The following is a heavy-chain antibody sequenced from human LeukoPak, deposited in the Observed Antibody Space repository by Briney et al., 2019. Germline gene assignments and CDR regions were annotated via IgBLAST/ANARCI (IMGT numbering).Heavy chain of an antibody. CDR2: IKQDGSEK. J-gene: IGHJ4*02. CDR1: GFTFSSYW. V-gene: IGHV3-7*01. CDR3: ARDTRPAAPYSGYDY. D-gene: IGHD5-12*01. Sequence: GGSLRLSCAASGFTFSSYWMSWVRQAPGKGLEWVANIKQDGSEKYYVDSVKGRFTISRDNAKNSLYLQMNSLRAEDTAVYYCARDTRPAAPYSGYDYWGQGTLVTVSS.